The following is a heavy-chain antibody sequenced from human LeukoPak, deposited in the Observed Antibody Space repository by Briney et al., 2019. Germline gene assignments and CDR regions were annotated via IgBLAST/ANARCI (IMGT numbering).Heavy chain of an antibody. J-gene: IGHJ4*02. Sequence: ASVKVSCRGSDYTFTNYGISWVRQAPGQGLEWMGCISAYNCNTNYAQKLQGRVTMTTDTSTRTAYMELRSLRSDDTAVYYCAREGYCNSTSCDKPFDYWGQGTLVTVSS. V-gene: IGHV1-18*01. D-gene: IGHD2-2*01. CDR2: ISAYNCNT. CDR3: AREGYCNSTSCDKPFDY. CDR1: DYTFTNYG.